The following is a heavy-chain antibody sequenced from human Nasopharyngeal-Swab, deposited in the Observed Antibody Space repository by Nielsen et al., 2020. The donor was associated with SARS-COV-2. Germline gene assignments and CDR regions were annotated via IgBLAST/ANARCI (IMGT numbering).Heavy chain of an antibody. CDR2: IKSKANSYAT. V-gene: IGHV3-73*01. CDR1: EFTFSGFA. D-gene: IGHD6-19*01. CDR3: TRSGAYSSGWFLGDY. J-gene: IGHJ4*02. Sequence: GGSLRLSCAASEFTFSGFAMHWVRQASGKGLEWVGHIKSKANSYATTYAASVKGRLTISRDDSKNTAFLQMSSLETEDTAVYYCTRSGAYSSGWFLGDYWGQGTLVTVSS.